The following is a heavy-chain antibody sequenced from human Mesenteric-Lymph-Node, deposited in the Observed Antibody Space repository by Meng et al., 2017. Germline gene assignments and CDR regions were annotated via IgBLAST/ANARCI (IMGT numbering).Heavy chain of an antibody. D-gene: IGHD1-26*01. V-gene: IGHV3-64*02. J-gene: IGHJ4*02. Sequence: GESLKIYCAASGFTFTRYPMHWVRQAPGKGLEYVSAITSNGAQTYYADSVEGRFTISRDNSKNTLYLQMNSLRAEDTAIYYCATEILGATYFDYWGQGTLVTVSS. CDR3: ATEILGATYFDY. CDR2: ITSNGAQT. CDR1: GFTFTRYP.